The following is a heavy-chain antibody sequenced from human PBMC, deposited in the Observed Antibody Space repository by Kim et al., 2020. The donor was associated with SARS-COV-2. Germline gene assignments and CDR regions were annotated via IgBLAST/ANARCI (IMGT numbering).Heavy chain of an antibody. CDR2: ISSSSSYI. V-gene: IGHV3-21*01. Sequence: GGSLRLSCAASGFTFSSYSMNWVRQAPGKGLEWVSSISSSSSYIYYADSVKGRFTISRDNAKNSLYLQMNSLRAEDTAVYYCARFYLLTEPFPYYYDSSGSGGYWGQGTLVTVSS. D-gene: IGHD3-22*01. CDR3: ARFYLLTEPFPYYYDSSGSGGY. CDR1: GFTFSSYS. J-gene: IGHJ4*02.